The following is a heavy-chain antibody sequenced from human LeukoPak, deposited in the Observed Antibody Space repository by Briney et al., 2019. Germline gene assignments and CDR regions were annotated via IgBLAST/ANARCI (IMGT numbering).Heavy chain of an antibody. CDR2: IYHNGIT. Sequence: PSETLSLTCTVSGDSISSFYWSWIRQPPGKGLEWIGYIYHNGITNYNPFLKSRVTISIDTSKTQFSLKLSSVTAADTAVYYCARMSRFSWTPYYFDYWSQGTLVIVSS. D-gene: IGHD3/OR15-3a*01. J-gene: IGHJ4*02. V-gene: IGHV4-59*01. CDR1: GDSISSFY. CDR3: ARMSRFSWTPYYFDY.